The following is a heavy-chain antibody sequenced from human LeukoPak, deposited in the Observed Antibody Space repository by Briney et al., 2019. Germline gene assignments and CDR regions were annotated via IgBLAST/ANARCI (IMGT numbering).Heavy chain of an antibody. V-gene: IGHV1-69*04. J-gene: IGHJ4*02. CDR2: IIPILGIA. Sequence: ASVKVSCKAPGGTFSSYAISWVRQAPGQGLEWMGRIIPILGIANYAQKFQGRVTITADKSTSTAYMELSSLRSEDTAVYYCATQYYDFWSGYYPFDYWGQGTLVTVSS. CDR1: GGTFSSYA. CDR3: ATQYYDFWSGYYPFDY. D-gene: IGHD3-3*01.